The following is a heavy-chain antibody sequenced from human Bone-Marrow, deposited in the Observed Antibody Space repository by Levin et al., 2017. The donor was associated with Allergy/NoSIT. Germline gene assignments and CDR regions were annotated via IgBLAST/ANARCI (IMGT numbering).Heavy chain of an antibody. D-gene: IGHD6-19*01. J-gene: IGHJ4*02. CDR2: ISGSGSST. CDR3: AKGAGWVAGAVALI. CDR1: GFPFHSSA. Sequence: LSLTCAASGFPFHSSALSWVRQAPGKGLEWVSAISGSGSSTYYADSVKGRFTISRDNSKTTLYLQMNSLRAEDTAVYYCAKGAGWVAGAVALIWGQGTLVTVSS. V-gene: IGHV3-23*01.